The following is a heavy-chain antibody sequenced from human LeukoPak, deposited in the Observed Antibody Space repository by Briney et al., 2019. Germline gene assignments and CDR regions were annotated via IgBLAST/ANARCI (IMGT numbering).Heavy chain of an antibody. J-gene: IGHJ4*02. CDR3: ARDDIAAAGYDY. V-gene: IGHV1-46*01. CDR1: GYTFTGYY. CDR2: INPSGGST. D-gene: IGHD6-13*01. Sequence: ASVKVSCKASGYTFTGYYMHWVRQAPGQGLEWMGIINPSGGSTSYAQKFQGRVTMTRDTSTSTVYMELSSLRSEDTAVYYCARDDIAAAGYDYWGQGTLVTVSS.